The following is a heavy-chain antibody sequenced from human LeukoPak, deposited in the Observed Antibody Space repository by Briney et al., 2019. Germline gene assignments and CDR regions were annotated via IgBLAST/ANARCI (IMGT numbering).Heavy chain of an antibody. CDR1: GGSISSGGYS. CDR2: IYHSGST. Sequence: KPSQTLSLTCAVSGGSISSGGYSWSWIRQPPGKGLEWIGYIYHSGSTYYNPSLKSRVTISVDRSKNQFSLKLSSVTAADTAVYYCARHSYARPFDSWGQGTLVTVSS. D-gene: IGHD3-16*01. J-gene: IGHJ4*02. CDR3: ARHSYARPFDS. V-gene: IGHV4-30-2*01.